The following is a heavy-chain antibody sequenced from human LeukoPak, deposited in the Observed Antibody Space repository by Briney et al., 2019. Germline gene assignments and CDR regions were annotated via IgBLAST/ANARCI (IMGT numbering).Heavy chain of an antibody. J-gene: IGHJ4*02. Sequence: GASLRISFQGSGYSFTSYWISWVRQMPGKGLEWMGRIDPSDSYTNYSPSFQGHVTISVDKSINTPYLQWSSLKASDTAMYYCARLEYFADYWGQGTLVTVSS. V-gene: IGHV5-10-1*01. CDR3: ARLEYFADY. CDR2: IDPSDSYT. CDR1: GYSFTSYW. D-gene: IGHD3-9*01.